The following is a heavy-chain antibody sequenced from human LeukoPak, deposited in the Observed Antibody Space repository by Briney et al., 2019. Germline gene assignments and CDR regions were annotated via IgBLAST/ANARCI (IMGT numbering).Heavy chain of an antibody. V-gene: IGHV3-53*01. CDR2: IYSDGST. Sequence: GGSLRLSCAASGFTVSSNYMSWVRQAPGKGLEWVSVIYSDGSTYYADSVKGRFTIFRDNSKNTLYLQMNSLRAEDTAVYYCARGVDILTPFDYWGQGTLVTVSS. CDR1: GFTVSSNY. CDR3: ARGVDILTPFDY. D-gene: IGHD3-9*01. J-gene: IGHJ4*02.